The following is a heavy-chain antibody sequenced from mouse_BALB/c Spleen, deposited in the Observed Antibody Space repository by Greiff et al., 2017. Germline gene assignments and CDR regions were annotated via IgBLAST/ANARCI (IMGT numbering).Heavy chain of an antibody. CDR3: TRPELGNYAMDY. CDR2: IDPETGGT. CDR1: GYTFTDYE. Sequence: VKLVESGAELVRPGASVTLSCKASGYTFTDYEMHWVKQTPVHGLEWIGAIDPETGGTAYNQKFKGKATLTADKSSSTAYMELRSLTSEDSAVYYCTRPELGNYAMDYWGQGTSVTVSS. J-gene: IGHJ4*01. D-gene: IGHD4-1*01. V-gene: IGHV1-15*01.